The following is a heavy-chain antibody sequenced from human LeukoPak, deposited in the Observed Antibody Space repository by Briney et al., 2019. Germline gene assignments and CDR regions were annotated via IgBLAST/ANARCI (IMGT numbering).Heavy chain of an antibody. CDR3: AKGVYCSSTSCFLCDY. J-gene: IGHJ4*02. V-gene: IGHV3-23*01. D-gene: IGHD2-2*01. CDR1: EFTFSTYA. CDR2: ISGSGVHT. Sequence: GGSLRLSCAASEFTFSTYAMTWVRQAPGKGLEWVSAISGSGVHTYYADSVEGRFTISRDNSRNTLYLQMNSLRAEDTAVYYCAKGVYCSSTSCFLCDYWGQGTLVTVSS.